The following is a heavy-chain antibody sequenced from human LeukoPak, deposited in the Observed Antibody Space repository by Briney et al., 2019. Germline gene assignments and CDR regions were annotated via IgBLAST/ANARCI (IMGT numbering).Heavy chain of an antibody. CDR1: GGSISSSSYY. V-gene: IGHV4-39*07. D-gene: IGHD6-13*01. Sequence: SETLSLTCTVSGGSISSSSYYWGWIRQPPGKGLEWIGSIYYSGSTYYNPSLKSRVTISVDTSKNQFSLKLSSVTAADTAVYYCARGLHSSSWYWDYWGQGTLVTVSS. CDR3: ARGLHSSSWYWDY. J-gene: IGHJ4*02. CDR2: IYYSGST.